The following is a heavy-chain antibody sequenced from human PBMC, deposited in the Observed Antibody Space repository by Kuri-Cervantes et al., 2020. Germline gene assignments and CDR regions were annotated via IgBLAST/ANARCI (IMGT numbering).Heavy chain of an antibody. Sequence: SETLSLTCTVPGGSISSSSYYWSWIRQPPGKGLEWMWYIYYSGSTNYNPSLKSRVTILVDTSKNQFSLKLSSVTAADTAVYYCARYYYDSSCYYRFYYWGQGTLVTVSS. CDR2: IYYSGST. V-gene: IGHV4-61*01. CDR1: GGSISSSSYY. D-gene: IGHD3-22*01. CDR3: ARYYYDSSCYYRFYY. J-gene: IGHJ4*02.